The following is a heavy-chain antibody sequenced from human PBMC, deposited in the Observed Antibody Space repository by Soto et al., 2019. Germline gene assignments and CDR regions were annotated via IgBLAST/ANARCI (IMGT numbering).Heavy chain of an antibody. CDR3: SRCAGYCSSARCSLPAASDY. J-gene: IGHJ4*02. D-gene: IGHD2-2*01. Sequence: EVQLVESGGGLVQPGGSLRLSCEASGFTFSGYSLDWVRQAPGKGLEWFSDINSGSSNIYYPDSVKGRFTISRDNAKNSLYLEMKSLRDEGAAEYYCSRCAGYCSSARCSLPAASDYWGQGTLVTVSS. V-gene: IGHV3-48*02. CDR1: GFTFSGYS. CDR2: INSGSSNI.